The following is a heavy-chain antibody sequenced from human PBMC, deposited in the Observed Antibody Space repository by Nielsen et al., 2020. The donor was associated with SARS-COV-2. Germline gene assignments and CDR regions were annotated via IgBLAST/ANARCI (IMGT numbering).Heavy chain of an antibody. CDR3: ATYSAYYGSGSYGNQFDP. Sequence: ASVKVSCKVSGYTLTELSMHWVRQAPGKGLEWMGGFDPEDGETIYAQKFQGRVTMTEDTSTDTAYMELGSLRSEDTAVYYCATYSAYYGSGSYGNQFDPWGQGTLVTVSS. CDR2: FDPEDGET. V-gene: IGHV1-24*01. D-gene: IGHD3-10*01. J-gene: IGHJ5*02. CDR1: GYTLTELS.